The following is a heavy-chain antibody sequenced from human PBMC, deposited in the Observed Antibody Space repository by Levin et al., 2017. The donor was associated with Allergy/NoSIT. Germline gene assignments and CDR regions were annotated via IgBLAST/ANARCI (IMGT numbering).Heavy chain of an antibody. CDR1: GFTFSNYA. J-gene: IGHJ4*02. Sequence: GGSLRLSCAASGFTFSNYAMHWVRQAPGKGLEWVAVISYDGSNKYYADSVKGRFTISRDNPKNTLYLQMNSLRVEDTAIYYCARGAAGFDYWGQGTLVTVSS. V-gene: IGHV3-30*04. CDR2: ISYDGSNK. CDR3: ARGAAGFDY. D-gene: IGHD6-13*01.